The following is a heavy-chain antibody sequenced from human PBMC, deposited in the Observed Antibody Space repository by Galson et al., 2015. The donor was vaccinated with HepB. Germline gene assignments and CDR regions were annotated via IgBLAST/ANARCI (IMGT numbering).Heavy chain of an antibody. D-gene: IGHD4/OR15-4a*01. J-gene: IGHJ4*02. Sequence: SLRLSCAASGFSVSNNYMSWVRQAPRKGLEWVSVIYSGGATYYADSVKGRFTISRDNSKNTLYLQMNSLRVEDTAVYYCAKDRSTMVSTVGYWGQGTLVTVSS. V-gene: IGHV3-53*01. CDR3: AKDRSTMVSTVGY. CDR2: IYSGGAT. CDR1: GFSVSNNY.